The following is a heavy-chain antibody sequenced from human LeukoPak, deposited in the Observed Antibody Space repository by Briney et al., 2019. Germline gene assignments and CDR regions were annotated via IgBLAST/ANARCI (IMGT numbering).Heavy chain of an antibody. Sequence: SETLSLTCSVSGDSVSRSDSYWDWIRQPPGKGLEWIGTIYYSGRTYYSPSLKSRVTMSVDPSNNQFSLNLRSVTAADTAVYYCARRRYYDGSGYLEWGQGTLLSVS. CDR2: IYYSGRT. J-gene: IGHJ1*01. CDR3: ARRRYYDGSGYLE. D-gene: IGHD3-22*01. V-gene: IGHV4-39*01. CDR1: GDSVSRSDSY.